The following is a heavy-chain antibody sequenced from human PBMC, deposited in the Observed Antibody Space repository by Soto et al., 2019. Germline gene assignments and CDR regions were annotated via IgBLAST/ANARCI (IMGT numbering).Heavy chain of an antibody. CDR2: ISGSGAGT. D-gene: IGHD2-2*01. Sequence: HPGGSLRLSCAAPGFIFSSYAMTWVRQAPGRGLEWVSAISGSGAGTYYADSVQGRFVISRDNSKNTLYLQMNSLRAEDTAVYYCARDIVVVPAAMYVIGKDYYYYYGMDVWGQGTTVTVSS. J-gene: IGHJ6*02. V-gene: IGHV3-23*01. CDR1: GFIFSSYA. CDR3: ARDIVVVPAAMYVIGKDYYYYYGMDV.